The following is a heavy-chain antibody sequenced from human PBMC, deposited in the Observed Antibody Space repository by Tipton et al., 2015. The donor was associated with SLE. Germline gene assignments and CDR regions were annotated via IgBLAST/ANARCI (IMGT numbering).Heavy chain of an antibody. J-gene: IGHJ5*02. CDR1: GFTFSTYS. CDR2: IRSTAYGGTA. CDR3: AKDRGVLES. V-gene: IGHV3-49*04. Sequence: SLRLSCAASGFTFSTYSMNWVRQAPGKGLEWVGSIRSTAYGGTADFAASVKGRFTISRDDTKSIADLQMNSLKIEDTAVYYCAKDRGVLESWGQGTLVTVS. D-gene: IGHD3-10*01.